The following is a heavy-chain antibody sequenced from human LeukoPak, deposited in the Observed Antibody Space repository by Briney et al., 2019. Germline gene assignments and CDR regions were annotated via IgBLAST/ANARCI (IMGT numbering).Heavy chain of an antibody. V-gene: IGHV3-23*01. CDR2: ISGSGDST. J-gene: IGHJ4*02. CDR1: GFTFSNAW. CDR3: ASPGGKQWLIRLDY. Sequence: GGSLRLSCAASGFTFSNAWMSWVRQAPGKGLEWVSAISGSGDSTYYADSVKGRFTISRDNSKNTLYLQMNSLRAEDTAVYYCASPGGKQWLIRLDYWGEGTLVTVSS. D-gene: IGHD6-19*01.